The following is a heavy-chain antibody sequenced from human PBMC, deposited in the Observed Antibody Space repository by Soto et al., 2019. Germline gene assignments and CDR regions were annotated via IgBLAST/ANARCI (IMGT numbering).Heavy chain of an antibody. V-gene: IGHV2-5*02. D-gene: IGHD3-22*01. Sequence: QITLKESGPTLVKPTQTLTLTCTFSGFSLSTSGVGVGWIRQPPGKALEWLALIYWDDDKRYSPSLKSRLTITKDTSKNQVVLTMTNVDPVDTATYYCAHSEATMIVYSWGQGTLVTVSS. J-gene: IGHJ5*02. CDR3: AHSEATMIVYS. CDR2: IYWDDDK. CDR1: GFSLSTSGVG.